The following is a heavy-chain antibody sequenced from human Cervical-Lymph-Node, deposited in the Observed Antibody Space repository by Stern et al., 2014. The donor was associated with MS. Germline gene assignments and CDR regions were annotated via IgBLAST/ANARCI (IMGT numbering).Heavy chain of an antibody. J-gene: IGHJ6*02. Sequence: VQLVESGAEVKKLGASVKVSCKVSGYTLSEISMHWVRPAHGNGIEWMGGFDPAHVETRYAQKFQGRVTMAECRSTDTAYMELSSRRSEDTAVYYCATHRGRVTYYYGMDVWGQGTTVTVSS. V-gene: IGHV1-24*01. D-gene: IGHD2-21*02. CDR2: FDPAHVET. CDR3: ATHRGRVTYYYGMDV. CDR1: GYTLSEIS.